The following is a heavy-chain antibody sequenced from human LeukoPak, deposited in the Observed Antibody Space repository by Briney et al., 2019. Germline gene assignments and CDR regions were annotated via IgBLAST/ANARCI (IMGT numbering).Heavy chain of an antibody. V-gene: IGHV1-69*05. Sequence: SVKVSCKASGGTFSSYVISWVRQAPGQGLEWMGGIITLFGTANYAQKFQGRITITTDESTRTVYMELSSLRSEDTAVYYCARIVRGHFDWLLSRWVGMDVWGQGTTVTVSS. J-gene: IGHJ6*02. CDR2: IITLFGTA. CDR1: GGTFSSYV. CDR3: ARIVRGHFDWLLSRWVGMDV. D-gene: IGHD3-9*01.